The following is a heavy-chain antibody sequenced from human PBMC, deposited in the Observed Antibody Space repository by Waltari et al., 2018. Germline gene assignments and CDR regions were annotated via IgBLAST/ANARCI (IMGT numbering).Heavy chain of an antibody. D-gene: IGHD4-17*01. CDR2: IYTSGST. CDR1: GGSISSGSYY. CDR3: ARESYGDYTYNWFDP. Sequence: QVQLQESGPGLVKPSETLSLNCTVSGGSISSGSYYWSWIRQPAGKGLEWIGYIYTSGSTNYNPSLKSRVTISVDTSKNQFSLKLSSVTAADTAVYYCARESYGDYTYNWFDPWGQGTLVTVSS. J-gene: IGHJ5*02. V-gene: IGHV4-61*02.